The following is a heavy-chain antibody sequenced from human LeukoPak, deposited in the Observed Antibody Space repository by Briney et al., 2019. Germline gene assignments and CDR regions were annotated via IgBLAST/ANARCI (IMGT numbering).Heavy chain of an antibody. CDR1: NGSISSDTYF. CDR2: VDHTGST. D-gene: IGHD1-1*01. Sequence: SETLSLTCTVSNGSISSDTYFWSWIRQPPGKGLEWIGYVDHTGSTNFNPSLNGRVSISRDTTKNLFSLRLRSVTAADTAVYFCARGRVSSSTWYSTYYYYFYMDVWGKGTTVTVSS. CDR3: ARGRVSSSTWYSTYYYYFYMDV. V-gene: IGHV4-61*03. J-gene: IGHJ6*03.